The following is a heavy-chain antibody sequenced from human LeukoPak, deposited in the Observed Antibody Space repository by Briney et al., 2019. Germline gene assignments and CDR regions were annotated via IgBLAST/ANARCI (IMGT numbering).Heavy chain of an antibody. D-gene: IGHD6-13*01. J-gene: IGHJ4*02. V-gene: IGHV3-30*02. CDR2: IRYDGSNK. CDR1: GFTFSSYG. Sequence: GGSLRLSCAASGFTFSSYGMHWVRQAPGKGLEWVAFIRYDGSNKYYADSVKGRFTISRDNSKNTLYLQMNSLRAEDTAVYYCAKGGPLAAAYFDYWGQGTLVTVSS. CDR3: AKGGPLAAAYFDY.